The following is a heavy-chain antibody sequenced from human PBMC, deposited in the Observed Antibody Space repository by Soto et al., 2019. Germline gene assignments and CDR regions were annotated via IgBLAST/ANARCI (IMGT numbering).Heavy chain of an antibody. CDR2: TSYDGSDK. J-gene: IGHJ1*01. CDR3: ARWGTTGGLDV. Sequence: QVQLVESGGGVVQPGTSLRVSCVGSGFTFRSYVIHWVRQAPGKGLEWVALTSYDGSDKYYADSVRGRFTISRDNSRNTVNLQMDSLRLEDTAFYYCARWGTTGGLDVWGQGTLVSVSS. CDR1: GFTFRSYV. V-gene: IGHV3-30*19. D-gene: IGHD3-16*01.